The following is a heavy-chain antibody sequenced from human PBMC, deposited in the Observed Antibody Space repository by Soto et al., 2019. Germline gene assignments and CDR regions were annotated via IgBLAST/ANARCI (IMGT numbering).Heavy chain of an antibody. D-gene: IGHD5-18*01. CDR3: ASGGYTYGFSAMDV. CDR1: GYTFSSSY. CDR2: INPSGFST. V-gene: IGHV1-46*01. J-gene: IGHJ6*02. Sequence: ASVKVSCKASGYTFSSSYIHWVRQAPGQGLEWMGLINPSGFSTDYAQTFQGRVTVTWDTSTSTVYMELSSLRSEDTAVYYCASGGYTYGFSAMDVWGPGTTVTVSS.